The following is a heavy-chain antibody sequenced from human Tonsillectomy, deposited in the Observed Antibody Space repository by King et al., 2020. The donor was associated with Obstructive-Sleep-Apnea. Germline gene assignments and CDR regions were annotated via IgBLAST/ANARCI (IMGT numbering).Heavy chain of an antibody. Sequence: VQLVESGGGLVQPGGSLRLSCRASGFTFSNYAMSWVRRAPGKGLEWVSGIMVSGGGTYYADSVKGRFTFSRDNFKKTLYLQMNSRRADDTAAYYCATTARGDYDYYGLDVWGQGTTVIVSS. CDR1: GFTFSNYA. V-gene: IGHV3-23*04. D-gene: IGHD4/OR15-4a*01. CDR2: IMVSGGGT. J-gene: IGHJ6*02. CDR3: ATTARGDYDYYGLDV.